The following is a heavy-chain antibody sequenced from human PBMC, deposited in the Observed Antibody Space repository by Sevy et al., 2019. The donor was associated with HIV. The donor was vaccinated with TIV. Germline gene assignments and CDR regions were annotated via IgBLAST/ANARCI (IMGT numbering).Heavy chain of an antibody. CDR2: ISDDSRYI. CDR3: ARDFTIFGVVSGIDY. CDR1: GFNFRTYS. J-gene: IGHJ4*02. D-gene: IGHD3-3*01. Sequence: GGSLRLSCAASGFNFRTYSMNWVRQAPGKGLEWLSSISDDSRYIYYSDSVKGRFTISRANAKNLLFLQMNNLRVEDTAIYYCARDFTIFGVVSGIDYWSQGNLVTVSS. V-gene: IGHV3-21*04.